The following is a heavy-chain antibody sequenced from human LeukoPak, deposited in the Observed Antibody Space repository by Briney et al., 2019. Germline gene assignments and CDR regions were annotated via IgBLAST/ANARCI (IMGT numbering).Heavy chain of an antibody. D-gene: IGHD6-19*01. Sequence: ASVKVSCKASGYTFTGYYMHWVRQAPGQGLEWMGWMDPNSGGTNYAQKFQGWVTMTRDTSISTAYMELSRLRSDDTAVYYCARGIAVAGGYYYYGMDVWGKGTTVTVSS. CDR2: MDPNSGGT. CDR3: ARGIAVAGGYYYYGMDV. V-gene: IGHV1-2*04. CDR1: GYTFTGYY. J-gene: IGHJ6*04.